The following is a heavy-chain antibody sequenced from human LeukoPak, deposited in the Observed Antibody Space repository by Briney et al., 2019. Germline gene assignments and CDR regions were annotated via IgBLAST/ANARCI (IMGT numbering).Heavy chain of an antibody. CDR1: GGSISSYY. D-gene: IGHD1-26*01. J-gene: IGHJ4*02. V-gene: IGHV4-4*07. CDR2: IYTSGST. CDR3: ARQGGWGGAASLIEY. Sequence: PSETLSLTCTVSGGSISSYYWSWIRQPAGKGLEWIGRIYTSGSTSYNPSLKSRVTISVDTSKNQFSLNLSSVTASDTAIFYCARQGGWGGAASLIEYWGQGTLVTVSS.